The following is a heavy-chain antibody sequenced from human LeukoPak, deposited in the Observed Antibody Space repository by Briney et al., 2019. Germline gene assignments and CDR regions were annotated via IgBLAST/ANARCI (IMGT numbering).Heavy chain of an antibody. D-gene: IGHD6-13*01. CDR3: PTTAGRAAAGTGFDY. CDR1: GFTFSGSD. V-gene: IGHV3-73*01. J-gene: IGHJ4*02. Sequence: SGGSLRLSCAASGFTFSGSDMHWVRQASGKGLEWVGRIRSKANSYATAYAASVKGRFTISRDDSKNTAYLQMNSLKTEDTAVYYCPTTAGRAAAGTGFDYWGQGTLVTVSS. CDR2: IRSKANSYAT.